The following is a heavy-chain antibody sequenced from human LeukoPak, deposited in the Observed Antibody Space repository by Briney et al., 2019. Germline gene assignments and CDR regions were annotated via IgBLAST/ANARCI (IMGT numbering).Heavy chain of an antibody. D-gene: IGHD2/OR15-2a*01. CDR2: LNPNSGGT. J-gene: IGHJ3*02. CDR3: ARYCPTSCNAGDTFDI. V-gene: IGHV1-2*02. CDR1: GYTFTDYY. Sequence: ASVKVSCKASGYTFTDYYLHWVRQAPGQGLEWMGWLNPNSGGTNFAQNFQGRVTMTRDTSITTAYMELSTLRSDDTAVYYCARYCPTSCNAGDTFDIWGQGTVATVSS.